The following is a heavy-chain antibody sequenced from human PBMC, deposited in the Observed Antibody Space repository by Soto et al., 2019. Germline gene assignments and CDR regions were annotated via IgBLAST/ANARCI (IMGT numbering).Heavy chain of an antibody. D-gene: IGHD6-13*01. CDR1: EFSFSTYN. CDR3: ASEPAADGFYGMYE. CDR2: MSRTSSHI. J-gene: IGHJ6*02. V-gene: IGHV3-21*01. Sequence: EVQLVESGGGLVKPGGSLRLSCVASEFSFSTYNMNWVRQAPGEGLQWVSFMSRTSSHIHYADSVQGRFTISRDNATKPLYLDMDSVRAEVSARYRSASEPAADGFYGMYEWGQRTRFTGSS.